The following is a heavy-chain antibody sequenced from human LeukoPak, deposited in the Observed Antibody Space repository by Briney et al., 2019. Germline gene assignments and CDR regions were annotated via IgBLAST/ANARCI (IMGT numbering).Heavy chain of an antibody. CDR3: AREGEVSVD. CDR1: GGTFSSYA. D-gene: IGHD5/OR15-5a*01. V-gene: IGHV1-69*04. CDR2: IIPILGIA. Sequence: ASVRVSCKASGGTFSSYAIIWVRQAPGQGLEWMGRIIPILGIANYAQKFQGRVTITADKSTSTAYMELSSLRSEDTAVYYCAREGEVSVDWGQGTLVTVSS. J-gene: IGHJ4*02.